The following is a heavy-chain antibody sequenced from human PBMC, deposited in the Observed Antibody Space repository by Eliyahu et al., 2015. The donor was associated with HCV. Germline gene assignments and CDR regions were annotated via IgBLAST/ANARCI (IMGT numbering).Heavy chain of an antibody. CDR1: GFTFSSDA. V-gene: IGHV3-23*01. Sequence: EVQLLESGGGLVQPGGSLRLSCAASGFTFSSDAMSXVRQAPGKGLEWVSAISGSGVNTYYADXVKXRFTISRDKSKNTVYLQMNSLRAEDTXEYYCAKDRLSGEPSSWFGTWGQGTLVTVSS. CDR2: ISGSGVNT. D-gene: IGHD1-14*01. J-gene: IGHJ5*02. CDR3: AKDRLSGEPSSWFGT.